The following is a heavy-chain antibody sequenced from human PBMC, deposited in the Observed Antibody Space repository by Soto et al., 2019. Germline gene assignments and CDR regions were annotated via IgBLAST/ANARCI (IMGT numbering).Heavy chain of an antibody. Sequence: SETLSLTCTVSGGSISSYYWSWIRQPAGKGLEWIGRIYTSGSTNYNPSLKSRVTMSVDTSKNQFSLKLSSVTAADTAVYYCARGIEMATTYNWFDPWGQGTLVTVSS. J-gene: IGHJ5*02. CDR2: IYTSGST. V-gene: IGHV4-4*07. D-gene: IGHD1-1*01. CDR3: ARGIEMATTYNWFDP. CDR1: GGSISSYY.